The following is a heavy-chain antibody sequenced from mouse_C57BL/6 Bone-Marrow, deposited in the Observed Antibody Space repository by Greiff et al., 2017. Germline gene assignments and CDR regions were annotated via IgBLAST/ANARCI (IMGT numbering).Heavy chain of an antibody. Sequence: VQLQQPGAELVKPGASVTLSCKASGYTFTSYWMHWVKQRPGQGLEWIGMIHPNSGSTNYNEKFKSKATLTVDKSSSTAYMQLSSLTSEDSAVXYCARDTTVVERGFAYWGQGTLVTVSA. V-gene: IGHV1-64*01. CDR3: ARDTTVVERGFAY. CDR1: GYTFTSYW. J-gene: IGHJ3*01. D-gene: IGHD1-1*01. CDR2: IHPNSGST.